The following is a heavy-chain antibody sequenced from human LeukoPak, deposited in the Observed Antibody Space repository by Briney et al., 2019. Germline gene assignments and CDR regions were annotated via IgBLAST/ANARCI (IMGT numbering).Heavy chain of an antibody. J-gene: IGHJ4*02. CDR2: ISGSGTTI. Sequence: GGSLRLSCVASGLTFSDSYVSWIRQAPGKGLEWITYISGSGTTIYHADSVKGRFTISRDNAKNSVYLQMNSLREEDTAVYYCARPTDSSVDYWGQGTLVTVSS. CDR1: GLTFSDSY. CDR3: ARPTDSSVDY. D-gene: IGHD5-18*01. V-gene: IGHV3-11*01.